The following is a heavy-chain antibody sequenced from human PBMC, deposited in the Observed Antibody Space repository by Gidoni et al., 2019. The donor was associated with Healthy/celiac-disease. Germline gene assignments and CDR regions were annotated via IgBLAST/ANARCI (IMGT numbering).Heavy chain of an antibody. CDR1: GGSISSGSYY. CDR2: IYTSGST. CDR3: ARESSIFGVVIPFDY. J-gene: IGHJ4*02. Sequence: QVQLQESGPGLVKPSQTLSLTCTVSGGSISSGSYYWSWIRQPAGKGLEWIGRIYTSGSTNYNPSLKSRVTISVDTSKNQFSLKLSSVTAADTAVYYCARESSIFGVVIPFDYWGQGTLVTVSS. V-gene: IGHV4-61*02. D-gene: IGHD3-3*01.